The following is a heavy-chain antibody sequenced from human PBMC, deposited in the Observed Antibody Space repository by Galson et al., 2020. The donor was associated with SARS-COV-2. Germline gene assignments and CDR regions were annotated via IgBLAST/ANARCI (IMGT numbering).Heavy chain of an antibody. J-gene: IGHJ4*02. CDR1: RLSLSTSGMR. CDR2: IDWDDDN. V-gene: IGHV2-70*04. D-gene: IGHD6-19*01. Sequence: SGLTLVTPTQTLTLTCTFSRLSLSTSGMRVNWIRQPPGQALEWLARIDWDDDNHYTTPLKTRHTITKDTSNNQLVLTMTDMEPVDTATYYCARIDSSGCRGDYWGQGTLVTVSS. CDR3: ARIDSSGCRGDY.